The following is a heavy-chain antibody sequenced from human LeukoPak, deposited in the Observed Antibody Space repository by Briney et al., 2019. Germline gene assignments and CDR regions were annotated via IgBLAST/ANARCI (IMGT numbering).Heavy chain of an antibody. CDR2: IIPIFGTA. J-gene: IGHJ6*03. CDR1: GGTFSSYA. Sequence: GSSVKVSCKASGGTFSSYAIIWVRQAPGQGLEWMGGIIPIFGTANYAQKFQGRVTITTDESTSTAYMELSSLRSEDTAVYYCARAGTPVVPAATNYYYYYMDVWGKGTTVTVSS. D-gene: IGHD2-2*01. V-gene: IGHV1-69*05. CDR3: ARAGTPVVPAATNYYYYYMDV.